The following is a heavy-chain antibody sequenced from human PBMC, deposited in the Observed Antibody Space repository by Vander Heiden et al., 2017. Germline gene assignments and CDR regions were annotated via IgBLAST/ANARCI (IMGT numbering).Heavy chain of an antibody. V-gene: IGHV1-18*01. CDR3: ARDQQGYYDIWTGYYTSYFDY. CDR2: ISAYNGNT. J-gene: IGHJ4*02. D-gene: IGHD3-9*01. Sequence: PGQGLEWMGWISAYNGNTNYAQKLQGRVTMTTDTSTSTAYMELRSLRSDDTAVYYCARDQQGYYDIWTGYYTSYFDYWGQGTMVTVYS.